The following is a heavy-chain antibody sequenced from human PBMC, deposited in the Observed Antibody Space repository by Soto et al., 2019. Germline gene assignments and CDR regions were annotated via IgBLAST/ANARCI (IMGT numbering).Heavy chain of an antibody. V-gene: IGHV1-8*01. CDR2: MNPNSGNT. CDR1: RYTFISYD. CDR3: ASGQEVWWNAGHLRLHGLDV. Sequence: QVQMVQSGAEVKKSGASVKVSCKASRYTFISYDINWVRQATGQGLEWMGWMNPNSGNTGYAQKFQGRITMTRNTYTNTAYMELSTLRSEDTAVYYCASGQEVWWNAGHLRLHGLDVCGQGTTVTVSS. J-gene: IGHJ6*02. D-gene: IGHD3-16*01.